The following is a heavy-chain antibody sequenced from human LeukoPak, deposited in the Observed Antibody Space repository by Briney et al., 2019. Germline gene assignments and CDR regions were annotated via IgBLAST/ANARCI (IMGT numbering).Heavy chain of an antibody. V-gene: IGHV3-20*04. CDR2: INWNGGST. D-gene: IGHD5-18*01. CDR3: AREAQGYSYGSYYFDY. Sequence: GGSLRLSCAASGFTFDEYGMSWVRQAPGKGLEWVSGINWNGGSTGYADSVKGRFTISRDNAKNSLYLQMNSLRAEDTALYYCAREAQGYSYGSYYFDYWGQGTLVTVSS. CDR1: GFTFDEYG. J-gene: IGHJ4*02.